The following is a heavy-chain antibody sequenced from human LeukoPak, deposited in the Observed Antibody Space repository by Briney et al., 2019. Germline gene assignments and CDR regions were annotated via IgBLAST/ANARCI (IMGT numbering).Heavy chain of an antibody. V-gene: IGHV1-2*02. J-gene: IGHJ4*02. CDR3: ARDRSLWFFDY. CDR1: GYTFTGYY. D-gene: IGHD5-18*01. CDR2: INPNSGGT. Sequence: ASVKVSCKASGYTFTGYYMHWVRQAPGQGLEWMGWINPNSGGTNYAQKFQGRVTMTRDTSISTAYMELRSLRSDDTAVYYCARDRSLWFFDYWGQGTLVTVSS.